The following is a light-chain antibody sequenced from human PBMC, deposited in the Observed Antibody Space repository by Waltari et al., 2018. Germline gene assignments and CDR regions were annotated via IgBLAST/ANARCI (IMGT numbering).Light chain of an antibody. CDR2: DVN. Sequence: QSALTQPASVSGSPGQSIIISCTGTSCDVGCNNYVSWDQHHPGKAPKIMIYDVNDRTSGVSNRFSGSKSGNTASLTISGLQAEDEADYYCSSYRRSDIVVFGGGTKLTVL. CDR1: SCDVGCNNY. CDR3: SSYRRSDIVV. J-gene: IGLJ2*01. V-gene: IGLV2-14*03.